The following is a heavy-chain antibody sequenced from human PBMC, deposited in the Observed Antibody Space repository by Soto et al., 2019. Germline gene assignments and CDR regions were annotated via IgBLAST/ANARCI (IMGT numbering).Heavy chain of an antibody. CDR3: TTGLCRVAVVVGSTGYFNP. CDR1: GFTFSDAW. D-gene: IGHD2-15*01. J-gene: IGHJ5*02. V-gene: IGHV3-15*01. Sequence: GGSLRLSCAASGFTFSDAWMSWVRQAPGKGLDWVGRIKSKSDGGTTEYAAPVRGRFTISRDDSKNTLYLQMNSLKTEDTAVYYCTTGLCRVAVVVGSTGYFNPWGQGTPVTVSS. CDR2: IKSKSDGGTT.